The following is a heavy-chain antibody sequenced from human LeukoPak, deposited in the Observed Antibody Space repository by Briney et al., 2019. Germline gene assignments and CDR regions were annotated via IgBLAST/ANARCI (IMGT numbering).Heavy chain of an antibody. CDR3: GRHGRSYGSGSYYDY. CDR1: GYSFTSYW. V-gene: IGHV5-10-1*01. CDR2: IDPSDSYM. D-gene: IGHD3-10*01. Sequence: GESLKISCQGSGYSFTSYWISWVRQMPRKGLEWMGRIDPSDSYMDYSPSFQGHVTISADKSISTAYLQWSSLKASDTAIYYCGRHGRSYGSGSYYDYWGQGTLVTVSP. J-gene: IGHJ4*02.